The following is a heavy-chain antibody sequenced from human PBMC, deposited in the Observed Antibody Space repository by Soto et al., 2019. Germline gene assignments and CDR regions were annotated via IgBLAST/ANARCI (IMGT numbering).Heavy chain of an antibody. J-gene: IGHJ3*02. CDR3: XXXXXXXAFDM. CDR2: IYQSGRA. CDR1: GASISSNNC. V-gene: IGHV4-4*02. Sequence: QVQLQESGPGLVKPSGTLSLTCTVSGASISSNNCWTWVRLSPGKGLEWMGKIYQSGRANYNPSXXXXXXXXXXXXXXXXXXXXXXXXXXXXXXXXXXXXXXXXAFDMWGQGTMVTVSS.